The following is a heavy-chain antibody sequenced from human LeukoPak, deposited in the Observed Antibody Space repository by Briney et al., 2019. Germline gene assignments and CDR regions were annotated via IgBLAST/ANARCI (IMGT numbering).Heavy chain of an antibody. V-gene: IGHV4-38-2*01. Sequence: SETLSLTCAVSDHSISSGYYSGWIRQPPGKGLEWIGTIYRSGSTYYNPSLKSRVTISVDLSKNQFSLRLSSVTAADTAVYYCARPYYDILIGAFDMWGQGTMVTVSS. D-gene: IGHD3-9*01. CDR1: DHSISSGYY. J-gene: IGHJ3*02. CDR3: ARPYYDILIGAFDM. CDR2: IYRSGST.